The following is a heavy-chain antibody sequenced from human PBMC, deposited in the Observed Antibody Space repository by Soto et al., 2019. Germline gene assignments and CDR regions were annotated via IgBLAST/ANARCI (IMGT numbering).Heavy chain of an antibody. CDR2: IYSGGST. CDR1: GFTVSSNY. J-gene: IGHJ3*02. D-gene: IGHD3-9*01. Sequence: GGSLRLSCAASGFTVSSNYMSWVRQAPGKGLEWVSVIYSGGSTYYADSVKGRFTISRHNSKNTLYLQMNSLRAEDTAVYYCAGGYFDWLLDRETHAFDIWGQGTMVTVSS. V-gene: IGHV3-53*04. CDR3: AGGYFDWLLDRETHAFDI.